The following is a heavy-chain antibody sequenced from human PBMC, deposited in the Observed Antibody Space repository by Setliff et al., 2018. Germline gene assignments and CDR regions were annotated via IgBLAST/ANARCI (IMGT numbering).Heavy chain of an antibody. J-gene: IGHJ4*02. V-gene: IGHV4-39*07. Sequence: PLETLSLTCTVSGGSISTSDYYWGWIRQPPGKRLEWIGSIYYSGSTYYNPSLKSRVTMSVDTSKNQFSLKLSSVTAVDTAVYYCASASEEGVVPAAILYWGQGTLVTVSS. D-gene: IGHD2-2*01. CDR2: IYYSGST. CDR3: ASASEEGVVPAAILY. CDR1: GGSISTSDYY.